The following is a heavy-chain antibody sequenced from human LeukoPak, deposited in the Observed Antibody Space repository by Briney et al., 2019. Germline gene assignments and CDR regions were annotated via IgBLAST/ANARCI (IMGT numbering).Heavy chain of an antibody. J-gene: IGHJ6*02. D-gene: IGHD6-13*01. CDR3: SSIAAGYGMDV. CDR1: GGSISSYY. V-gene: IGHV4-59*01. CDR2: IYYSGST. Sequence: PSETLSLTCTVSGGSISSYYWSWIRQPPGKGLEWIGYIYYSGSTNYNPSLKSRVTISVDTSKDQFSLKPSSVTAADTAVYYCSSIAAGYGMDVWGQGTTVTVSS.